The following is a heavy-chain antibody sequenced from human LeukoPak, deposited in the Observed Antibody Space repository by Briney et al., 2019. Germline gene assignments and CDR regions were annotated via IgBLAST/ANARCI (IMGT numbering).Heavy chain of an antibody. CDR3: ARDPSRWGRFFDY. CDR1: GGSISSGSYY. J-gene: IGHJ4*02. D-gene: IGHD3-16*01. CDR2: IYTSGST. V-gene: IGHV4-61*02. Sequence: SQTLSLTCTVSGGSISSGSYYWSWIRQPAGKGLEWIGRIYTSGSTNYNPSLKSRVTISVDTSKNQFSLKLSSVTAADTAVYYCARDPSRWGRFFDYWGQGTLVTVSS.